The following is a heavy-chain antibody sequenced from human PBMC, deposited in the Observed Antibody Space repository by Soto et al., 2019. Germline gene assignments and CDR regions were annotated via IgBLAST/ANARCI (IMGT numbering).Heavy chain of an antibody. CDR2: ISYDGSNK. J-gene: IGHJ5*02. V-gene: IGHV3-30-3*01. CDR1: GFTFSSYA. Sequence: GGSLRLSCAASGFTFSSYAMHWVRQAPGKGLEWVAVISYDGSNKYYADSVKGRFTISRDNSKNTLYLQMSSLRSEDTAVYYCARDHGWFDPWGQGTLVTVSS. CDR3: ARDHGWFDP.